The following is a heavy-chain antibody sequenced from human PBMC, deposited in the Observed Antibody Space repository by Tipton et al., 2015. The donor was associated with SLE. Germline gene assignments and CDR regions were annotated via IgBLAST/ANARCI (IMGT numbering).Heavy chain of an antibody. V-gene: IGHV4-31*03. D-gene: IGHD2-15*01. CDR3: ARQEGPTLRFDP. CDR1: GGSISSGGYY. Sequence: TLSLTCTVSGGSISSGGYYWSWIRQHPGKGLEWIGYIYYSGSTYYNPSLKSRVTISVDTSKNQFSLKLSSVTAADTAVYYCARQEGPTLRFDPWGQGTLVTVSS. CDR2: IYYSGST. J-gene: IGHJ5*02.